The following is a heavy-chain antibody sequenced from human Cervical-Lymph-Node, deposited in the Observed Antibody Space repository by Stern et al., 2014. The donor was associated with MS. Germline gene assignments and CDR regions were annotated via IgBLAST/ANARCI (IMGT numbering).Heavy chain of an antibody. V-gene: IGHV5-51*01. D-gene: IGHD1-1*01. CDR2: INPGDSDT. Sequence: VQLVESGAEVKKPGESLKISCTISGNSFPIYWIAWVRQMPEKGLEWMGIINPGDSDTRYSPSFQGQVTISVDRSISTAYLQWSSLKASDTAMYYYARLGGIKWNWDAMDVWGQGTTVTVSS. CDR3: ARLGGIKWNWDAMDV. CDR1: GNSFPIYW. J-gene: IGHJ6*02.